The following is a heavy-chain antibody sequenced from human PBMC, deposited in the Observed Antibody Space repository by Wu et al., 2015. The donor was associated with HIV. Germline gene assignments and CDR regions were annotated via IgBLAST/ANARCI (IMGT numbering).Heavy chain of an antibody. V-gene: IGHV1-18*01. CDR2: ISAYNGNT. CDR1: GYTFTSYG. CDR3: ARDYRYQPLSVWNYDYYYMDV. D-gene: IGHD5-18*01. J-gene: IGHJ6*03. Sequence: QVQLVQSGAEVKKPGASVKVSCKASGYTFTSYGISWVRQAPGQGLEWMGWISAYNGNTNYAQKFQGRVTMTRDTSISTAYMELSRLRSDDTAVYYCARDYRYQPLSVWNYDYYYMDVWGKGTTVTVSS.